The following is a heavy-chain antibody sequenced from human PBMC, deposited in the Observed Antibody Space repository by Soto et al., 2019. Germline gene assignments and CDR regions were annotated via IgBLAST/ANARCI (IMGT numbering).Heavy chain of an antibody. V-gene: IGHV3-15*01. D-gene: IGHD3-10*01. CDR2: IKSKTDGGTT. CDR1: GFTFSNAW. CDR3: TTEGVTMVRGVPGY. J-gene: IGHJ4*02. Sequence: EVQLVESGGGLVKPGGSLRLSCAASGFTFSNAWMSWVRQAPGKGLEWVGRIKSKTDGGTTDYAAPVKGRFTISRDDSKNTLYRQMNSLKTEDTAVYYCTTEGVTMVRGVPGYWGQGTLVTVSS.